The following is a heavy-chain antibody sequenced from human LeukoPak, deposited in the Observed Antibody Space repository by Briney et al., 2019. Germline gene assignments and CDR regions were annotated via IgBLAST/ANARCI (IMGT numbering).Heavy chain of an antibody. CDR2: IIQDGSQK. D-gene: IGHD3-22*01. J-gene: IGHJ4*02. CDR1: GFTFNSFY. Sequence: GGSLRLSCAASGFTFNSFYMSWFRQAPGKGPEWVANIIQDGSQKYYVDSVKGRFTISRDNAKNSLFLHMSSLRAEDTAVYYCARDLSDTSGCFDYWGQGTLVIVSS. CDR3: ARDLSDTSGCFDY. V-gene: IGHV3-7*01.